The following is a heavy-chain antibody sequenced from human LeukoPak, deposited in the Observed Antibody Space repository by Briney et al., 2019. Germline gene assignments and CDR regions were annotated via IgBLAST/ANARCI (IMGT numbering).Heavy chain of an antibody. Sequence: KSSETLSLTCTVSGGSISSGGYYWSWIRQPPGKGLEWIGYIYHSGSTYYNPSLKSRVTISVDRSKNQFSLKLSSVTAADTAVYYCARGVVPDFFALFDPWGQGTLVTVSS. CDR3: ARGVVPDFFALFDP. CDR1: GGSISSGGYY. CDR2: IYHSGST. D-gene: IGHD2-2*01. V-gene: IGHV4-30-2*01. J-gene: IGHJ5*02.